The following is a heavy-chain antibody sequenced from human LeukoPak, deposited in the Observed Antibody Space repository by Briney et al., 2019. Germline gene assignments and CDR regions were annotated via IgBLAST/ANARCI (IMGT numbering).Heavy chain of an antibody. J-gene: IGHJ4*02. CDR3: ASARGYDFRCSSDY. Sequence: PGGSLRLSCAASGFSFEHYGMSWVRQVPGQGLEWVSGINWNGGSTGYADSVRGRFTISRDNAKNSLYLQLNSLRAEDTAFYYCASARGYDFRCSSDYWGRGTLVTVSS. CDR1: GFSFEHYG. CDR2: INWNGGST. D-gene: IGHD3/OR15-3a*01. V-gene: IGHV3-20*04.